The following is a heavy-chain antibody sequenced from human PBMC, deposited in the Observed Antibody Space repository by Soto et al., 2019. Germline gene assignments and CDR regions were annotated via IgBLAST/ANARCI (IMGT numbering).Heavy chain of an antibody. CDR3: ARESATTHDGFDI. J-gene: IGHJ3*02. D-gene: IGHD4-17*01. CDR2: ISGYNGNT. V-gene: IGHV1-18*01. CDR1: GYTFTSYD. Sequence: QVQVVQSGAEVKKPGASVQVSCKTSGYTFTSYDISWVRQAPGQGLEWMGWISGYNGNTNYAQKLQGRVTMTTDTSTSTAYLELRSLRSDDTAVYYCARESATTHDGFDIWGQGTMVIVSS.